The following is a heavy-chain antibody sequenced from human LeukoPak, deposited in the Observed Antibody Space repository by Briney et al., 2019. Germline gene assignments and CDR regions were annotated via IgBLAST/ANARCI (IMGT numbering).Heavy chain of an antibody. V-gene: IGHV1-18*01. CDR3: ARDRYYYDSSGGPNWFDP. Sequence: ASVKVSCKASGYTFTSYGISWVRQAPGQGLEWMGWISAYNGNTNYAQKLQGRVAMTTDTSTSTAYMELRSLRSDDTAVYYCARDRYYYDSSGGPNWFDPWGQGTLVTVSS. CDR2: ISAYNGNT. CDR1: GYTFTSYG. D-gene: IGHD3-22*01. J-gene: IGHJ5*02.